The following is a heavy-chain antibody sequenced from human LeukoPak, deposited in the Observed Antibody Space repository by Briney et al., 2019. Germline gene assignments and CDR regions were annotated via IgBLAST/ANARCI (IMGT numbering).Heavy chain of an antibody. J-gene: IGHJ5*02. D-gene: IGHD2-2*02. V-gene: IGHV4-59*01. Sequence: SETLSLTCTVSGGSISSYYWSWIRQPPGKGLEWIGYIYYSGSTNYNPSLKSQVTISVDTSKNQFSLELSSVTAADTAVYYCARLYLPLLYGSFFPWGQGTLVTVSS. CDR2: IYYSGST. CDR3: ARLYLPLLYGSFFP. CDR1: GGSISSYY.